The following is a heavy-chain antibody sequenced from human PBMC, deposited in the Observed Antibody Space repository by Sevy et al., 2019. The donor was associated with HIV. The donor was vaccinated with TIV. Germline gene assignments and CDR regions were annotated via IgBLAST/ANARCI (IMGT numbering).Heavy chain of an antibody. Sequence: GGSLRLSCAASGFTFSSYSMNWVRQASGKGLEWVSYISSSSSTIYYADSVKGRFTISRDNAKNSLYLQMNSLRDEDTAVYYCARSGGIITMIENKYNWFDPWGQGTLVTVSS. J-gene: IGHJ5*02. CDR1: GFTFSSYS. CDR3: ARSGGIITMIENKYNWFDP. V-gene: IGHV3-48*02. D-gene: IGHD3-22*01. CDR2: ISSSSSTI.